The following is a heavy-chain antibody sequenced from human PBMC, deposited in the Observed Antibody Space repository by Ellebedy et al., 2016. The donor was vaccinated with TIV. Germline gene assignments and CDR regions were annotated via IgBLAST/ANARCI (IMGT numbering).Heavy chain of an antibody. CDR1: GYSFTTYG. V-gene: IGHV1-18*01. CDR3: ARGLWDFYYYMDV. CDR2: IAVYNLKT. Sequence: AASVKVSCKASGYSFTTYGIGWVRQAPGQGLEWVAWIAVYNLKTDYSQKFQGRVTVTTDISTNTAYMELRSLRSDDSAVYYCARGLWDFYYYMDVWGKGTTVTVSS. J-gene: IGHJ6*03. D-gene: IGHD3-10*01.